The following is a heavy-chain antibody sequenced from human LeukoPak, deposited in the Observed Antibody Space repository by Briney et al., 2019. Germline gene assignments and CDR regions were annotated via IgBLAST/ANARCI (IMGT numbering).Heavy chain of an antibody. V-gene: IGHV1-46*01. J-gene: IGHJ6*02. CDR3: VRHNHMDV. CDR2: INLSGGST. CDR1: GYTFTSYY. Sequence: ASVKVSCTASGYTFTSYYMHWVRQAPGQGLEWMAIINLSGGSTDYTQRFQGRVTVTRDTSTSTVYMELSSLRSEDTAVYYCVRHNHMDVWGQGTTVTVSS.